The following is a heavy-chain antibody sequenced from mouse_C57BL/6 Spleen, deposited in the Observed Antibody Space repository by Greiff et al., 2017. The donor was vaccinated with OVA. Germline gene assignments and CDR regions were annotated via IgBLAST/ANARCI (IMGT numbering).Heavy chain of an antibody. J-gene: IGHJ3*01. D-gene: IGHD3-2*02. V-gene: IGHV1-52*01. CDR2: IDPSDSET. CDR1: GYTFTSYW. Sequence: QVQLQQPGAELVRPGSSVKLSCKASGYTFTSYWMHWVKQRPIQGLEWIGNIDPSDSETHYNQKFKDKATLTVDKSSSTAYMQLSSLTSADSAVYYWAREGPSSCSFAYWGQVTLVTVSA. CDR3: AREGPSSCSFAY.